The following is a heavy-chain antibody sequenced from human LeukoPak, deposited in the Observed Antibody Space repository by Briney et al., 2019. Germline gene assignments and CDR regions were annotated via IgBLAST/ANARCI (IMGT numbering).Heavy chain of an antibody. V-gene: IGHV4-38-2*01. CDR2: MSHSGST. D-gene: IGHD3-22*01. J-gene: IGHJ4*02. CDR1: GYSISSGYH. CDR3: ARHNPYDRSGDGRYYFDY. Sequence: SETLSLTCVVSGYSISSGYHWGWIRQPPGKGLEWIGSMSHSGSTYYNPSLKSRVTISVDTSKNQFSVKLRSVTAADTAVYYCARHNPYDRSGDGRYYFDYWVQGTLVTVSS.